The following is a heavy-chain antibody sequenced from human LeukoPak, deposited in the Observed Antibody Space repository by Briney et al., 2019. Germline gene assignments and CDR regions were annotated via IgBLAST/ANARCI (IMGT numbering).Heavy chain of an antibody. CDR1: RFTFSSYG. CDR2: ISGSGGST. V-gene: IGHV3-23*01. Sequence: GGSLRLSCAASRFTFSSYGMSWVRQAPGKGPEWVSSISGSGGSTYYADFVKGRFTISRDNSKNTLYLQMNSLRDEDTAVYYCAKSSYYDASGYYREYYFDYRGQGTLVTVSS. CDR3: AKSSYYDASGYYREYYFDY. D-gene: IGHD3-22*01. J-gene: IGHJ4*02.